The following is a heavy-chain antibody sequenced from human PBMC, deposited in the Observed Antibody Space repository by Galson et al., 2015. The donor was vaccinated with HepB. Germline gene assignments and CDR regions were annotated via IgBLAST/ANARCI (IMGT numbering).Heavy chain of an antibody. Sequence: SLRLSCAASGFSFSSYAMHWVRQAPGKRPEWVAVMSYDEIYKYYADSVKGRITISRDNSRNTLYLQMDSLRAEDTAIYYCARDYRGQPPRYSFDLWGQVTLLAV. D-gene: IGHD1-1*01. CDR1: GFSFSSYA. V-gene: IGHV3-30-3*01. CDR3: ARDYRGQPPRYSFDL. J-gene: IGHJ4*02. CDR2: MSYDEIYK.